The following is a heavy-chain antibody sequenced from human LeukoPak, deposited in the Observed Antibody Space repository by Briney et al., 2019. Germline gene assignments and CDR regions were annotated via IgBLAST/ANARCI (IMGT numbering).Heavy chain of an antibody. CDR2: INPSGGST. Sequence: EASVKVSCKASGYTFTSYDINWVRQAPGQGLEWMGIINPSGGSTSYAQKFQGRVTMTRDTSTSTVYMELSSLRSEDTAVYYCARARYYYGSGSYPDDYWGQGTLVTVSS. V-gene: IGHV1-46*01. J-gene: IGHJ4*02. D-gene: IGHD3-10*01. CDR3: ARARYYYGSGSYPDDY. CDR1: GYTFTSYD.